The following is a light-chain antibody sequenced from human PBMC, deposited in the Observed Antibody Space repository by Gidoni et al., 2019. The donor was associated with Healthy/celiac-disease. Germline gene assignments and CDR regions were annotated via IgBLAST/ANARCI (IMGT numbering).Light chain of an antibody. CDR2: AAS. CDR3: QQYYSTPWT. J-gene: IGKJ1*01. CDR1: QGISNS. Sequence: DIQMPQSPSSLSASVGDRVTITCRASQGISNSLAWYQQKPGKAPKLLLYAASRLESGVPSRFSGSGSGTDYTLTISSLQPEDVATYYCQQYYSTPWTFXQXTKVEIK. V-gene: IGKV1-NL1*01.